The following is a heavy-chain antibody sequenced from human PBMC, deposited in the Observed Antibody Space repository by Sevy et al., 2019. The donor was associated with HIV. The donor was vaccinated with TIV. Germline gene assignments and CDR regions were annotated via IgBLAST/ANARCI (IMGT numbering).Heavy chain of an antibody. Sequence: ASVKVSCKASGYTFTSYDINWVRQATGQGLESIGWMNSNSGNTGYAQKFQGRVTMTRNTSISTAYMELSSLRSEDTAVYYCARYYYDSSGYYDYNGMDVWGQGTTVTVSS. D-gene: IGHD3-22*01. CDR1: GYTFTSYD. CDR3: ARYYYDSSGYYDYNGMDV. CDR2: MNSNSGNT. J-gene: IGHJ6*02. V-gene: IGHV1-8*01.